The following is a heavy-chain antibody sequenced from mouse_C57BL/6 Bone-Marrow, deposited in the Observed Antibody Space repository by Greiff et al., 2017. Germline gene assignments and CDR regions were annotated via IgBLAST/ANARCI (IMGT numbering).Heavy chain of an antibody. V-gene: IGHV5-4*01. CDR2: LSDGGSYT. CDR1: GFTFSSYA. J-gene: IGHJ2*01. Sequence: EVQRVESGGGLVKPGGSLKLSCAASGFTFSSYAMSWVRQTPEKRLEWVATLSDGGSYTYYPDNVKGRFTISRDKAKNNLYLQMSHLKSEDTAMYYCAREGAWDYWGQGTTLTVSS. CDR3: AREGAWDY.